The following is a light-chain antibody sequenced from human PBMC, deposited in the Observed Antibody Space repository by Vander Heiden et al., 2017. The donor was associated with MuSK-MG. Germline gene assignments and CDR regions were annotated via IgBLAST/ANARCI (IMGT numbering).Light chain of an antibody. V-gene: IGLV6-57*02. J-gene: IGLJ2*01. Sequence: NFMLTQPHSVSESPGKTVTISCTGSSGSIASNYVQWHQPRPASAPTTVIYEDNQRPSGVPDRFSGSIDSSSTSASLTISGLKTEDEADYYCQSYDSSSVVFGGGTKLTVL. CDR2: EDN. CDR3: QSYDSSSVV. CDR1: SGSIASNY.